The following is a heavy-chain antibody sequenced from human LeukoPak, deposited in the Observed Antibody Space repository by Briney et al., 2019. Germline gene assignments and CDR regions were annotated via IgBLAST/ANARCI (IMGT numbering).Heavy chain of an antibody. CDR3: ARADTSSGYYPIN. D-gene: IGHD3-22*01. CDR1: GFTFGGYG. J-gene: IGHJ4*02. CDR2: IYSGGST. V-gene: IGHV3-NL1*01. Sequence: GRSLRLSCAGSGFTFGGYGMHWFRQTPGKGLEWVSVIYSGGSTYYADSVKGRFTISRHNSKNTLYLQMNSLRAEDTAVYYCARADTSSGYYPINWGQGTLVTVSS.